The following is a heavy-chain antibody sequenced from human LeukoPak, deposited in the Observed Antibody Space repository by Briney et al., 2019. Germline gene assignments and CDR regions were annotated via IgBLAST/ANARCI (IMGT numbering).Heavy chain of an antibody. J-gene: IGHJ4*02. Sequence: GGSLRLSCAASGFTFSTYVMHWLRQAPGKGLEWVAVISDDGSNKYYADSVKGRFTISRDNSKITSYLQMNSLRAEDTAVYYCARETVTVAGGIDYWGQGTLVTVSS. D-gene: IGHD6-19*01. CDR1: GFTFSTYV. CDR3: ARETVTVAGGIDY. CDR2: ISDDGSNK. V-gene: IGHV3-30-3*01.